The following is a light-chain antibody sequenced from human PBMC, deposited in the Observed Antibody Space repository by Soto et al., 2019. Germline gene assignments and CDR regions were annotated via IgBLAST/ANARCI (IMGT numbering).Light chain of an antibody. CDR2: DAS. CDR3: QQYETFSGT. V-gene: IGKV1-5*01. J-gene: IGKJ1*01. Sequence: DIPMTQSPSTLSASVGDTVTVTCRASQSVSGWLAWYQQKPGEAPKLLIYDASALPRRVPSRFSGSGSGTKFTLTIASLQPDDFATYYCQQYETFSGTFGPGTKVDI. CDR1: QSVSGW.